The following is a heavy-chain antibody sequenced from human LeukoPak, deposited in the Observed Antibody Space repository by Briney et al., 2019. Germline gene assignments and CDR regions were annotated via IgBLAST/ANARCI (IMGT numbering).Heavy chain of an antibody. D-gene: IGHD1-26*01. V-gene: IGHV1-46*01. J-gene: IGHJ3*02. CDR1: GYTFTSYY. CDR2: INPSGGST. CDR3: ARDGGSSRGDAFDI. Sequence: ASVKVSCKASGYTFTSYYMHWVRHAPGQGLEWMGIINPSGGSTSYSQKFQGRVTMTRDTSTSKVYMELRSLRSEDTAVYYCARDGGSSRGDAFDIWGQGTMVTVSS.